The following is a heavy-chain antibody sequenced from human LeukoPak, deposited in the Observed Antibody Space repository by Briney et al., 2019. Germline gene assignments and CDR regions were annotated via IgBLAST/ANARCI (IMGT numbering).Heavy chain of an antibody. J-gene: IGHJ4*02. CDR2: IYYSGST. V-gene: IGHV4-59*01. CDR1: GGSISSYY. CDR3: ARDNRGQGSWCGFDY. Sequence: SETLSLTCTVSGGSISSYYWSWIRQPPGKGLEWIGYIYYSGSTNYNPSLKSRVTISVDTSKNQFSLKLSSVTAADTAVYYCARDNRGQGSWCGFDYWGQGTLVTVSS. D-gene: IGHD6-13*01.